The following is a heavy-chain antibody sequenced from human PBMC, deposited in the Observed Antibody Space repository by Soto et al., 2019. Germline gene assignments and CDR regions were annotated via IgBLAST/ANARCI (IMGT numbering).Heavy chain of an antibody. Sequence: QVQLVQSGAEVKKPGASVKVSCKASGYTFTSYGISWVRQAPGQGLEWMGWISAYNDNTNYAQKLQGRVTMTTDTSTSTAYMELRSLRSDDTAVYYCARDPDCSGGSCYSRLLDYWGQGTLVTVSS. D-gene: IGHD2-15*01. V-gene: IGHV1-18*01. J-gene: IGHJ4*02. CDR1: GYTFTSYG. CDR2: ISAYNDNT. CDR3: ARDPDCSGGSCYSRLLDY.